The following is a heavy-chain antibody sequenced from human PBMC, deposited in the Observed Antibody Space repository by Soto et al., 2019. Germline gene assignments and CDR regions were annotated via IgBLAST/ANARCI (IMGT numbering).Heavy chain of an antibody. Sequence: EVQLVESGGGLVQPGGSLKLSCAASGFTFSGSAMHWVRQASGKGLEWVGRIRSKANSYATAYAASVKGRFTISRDDSKNTAYLQMNSLKTEDTAVYYCTRGRTLPDYGMDVWGQGTTVTVSS. CDR3: TRGRTLPDYGMDV. J-gene: IGHJ6*02. CDR2: IRSKANSYAT. V-gene: IGHV3-73*01. D-gene: IGHD1-26*01. CDR1: GFTFSGSA.